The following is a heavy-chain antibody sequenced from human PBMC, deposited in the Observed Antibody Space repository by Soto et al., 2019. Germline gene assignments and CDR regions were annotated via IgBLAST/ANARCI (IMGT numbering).Heavy chain of an antibody. CDR1: GYSFIGYY. J-gene: IGHJ4*02. CDR3: ARDSVSTIGDFDN. CDR2: INPNSGAT. Sequence: QVQLVQSGAEMKKPGASVTVSCKASGYSFIGYYLHWVRQAPGQGLEWLGWINPNSGATNHAQKFQGRVTMTRDRSITTAYMDLNRLTSDDTAVYYCARDSVSTIGDFDNWGQGTLVTVSS. V-gene: IGHV1-2*02. D-gene: IGHD5-12*01.